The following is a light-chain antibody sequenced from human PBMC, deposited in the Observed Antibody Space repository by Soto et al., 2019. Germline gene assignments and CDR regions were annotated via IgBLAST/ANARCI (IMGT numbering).Light chain of an antibody. V-gene: IGLV1-40*01. CDR2: GNT. CDR1: GCSLGAGYD. J-gene: IGLJ1*01. CDR3: QSYDSSLGGSV. Sequence: QAVVTQPPSVSGAPGQWVTISCTGSGCSLGAGYDVHWYQQLPGTAPKLLIYGNTNRPSGVPDRFSGSKSGTSASLAITGLQAEDEADYYCQSYDSSLGGSVFGTGTKVTVL.